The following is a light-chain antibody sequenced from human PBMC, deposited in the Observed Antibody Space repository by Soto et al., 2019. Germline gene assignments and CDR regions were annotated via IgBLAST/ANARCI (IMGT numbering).Light chain of an antibody. Sequence: DIQMTQSPSALSASVVDRVTITFRASEDISDVLNWYQQQPGKAPKVLIYDASKLQTGVPSRFSGRGSGKDFTFTISSLQPDDSGTYYCQKFYDLPINFGKGTRREIK. V-gene: IGKV1-33*01. CDR2: DAS. CDR3: QKFYDLPIN. CDR1: EDISDV. J-gene: IGKJ5*01.